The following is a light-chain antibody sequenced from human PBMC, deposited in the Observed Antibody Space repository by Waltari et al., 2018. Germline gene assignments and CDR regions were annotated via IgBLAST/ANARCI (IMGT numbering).Light chain of an antibody. V-gene: IGKV3-11*01. CDR1: QSVTSY. J-gene: IGKJ1*01. Sequence: EIVFTQSPATLSLSPVERATLSFRPSQSVTSYLAWYQQKPGQAPRLLIFDASNRANRIPARFSGSGSGTDFTLTISSLEPEDFAVYYCQQRTNWPLTFGQGTKVEIK. CDR2: DAS. CDR3: QQRTNWPLT.